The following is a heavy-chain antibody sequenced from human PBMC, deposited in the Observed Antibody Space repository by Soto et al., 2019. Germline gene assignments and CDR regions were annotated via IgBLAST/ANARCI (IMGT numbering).Heavy chain of an antibody. J-gene: IGHJ6*02. CDR3: ARHATSTGDPNSYGMDV. V-gene: IGHV5-10-1*01. D-gene: IGHD7-27*01. Sequence: GESLKISCKGSGYSFTSYWISWVRQMPGKGLEWMGRIDPSDSYTNYSPSFQGHVTISADKSISTAYLQWSSLKASDTAMYYCARHATSTGDPNSYGMDVWGQGTTVTVSS. CDR2: IDPSDSYT. CDR1: GYSFTSYW.